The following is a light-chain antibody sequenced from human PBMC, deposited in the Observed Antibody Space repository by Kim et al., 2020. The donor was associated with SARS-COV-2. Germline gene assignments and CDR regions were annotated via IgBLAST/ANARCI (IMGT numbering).Light chain of an antibody. J-gene: IGKJ1*01. CDR3: HQSYSTSWT. CDR2: AAS. CDR1: QSISSY. Sequence: ASVGDSITLTSRASQSISSYLTWYQQKAGKAPKLLIYAASSLQSGVPSRFGVSRSGTDFTLTISSLQPEDFATYYCHQSYSTSWTFGQGTKVDIK. V-gene: IGKV1-39*01.